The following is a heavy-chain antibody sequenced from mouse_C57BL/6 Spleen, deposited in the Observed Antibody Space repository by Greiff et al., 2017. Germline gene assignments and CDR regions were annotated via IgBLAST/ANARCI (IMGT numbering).Heavy chain of an antibody. J-gene: IGHJ2*01. D-gene: IGHD1-1*01. Sequence: EVQLQQSGPGLVKPSQSLSLTCSVTGYSITSGYYWNWIRQFPGNKLEWMGYISYDGSNNYNPSLKNRISITRDTSKNQFFLKLNAVTTEDTATYYCARDRTTDLYYFDYWGQGTTLTVSS. CDR2: ISYDGSN. V-gene: IGHV3-6*01. CDR3: ARDRTTDLYYFDY. CDR1: GYSITSGYY.